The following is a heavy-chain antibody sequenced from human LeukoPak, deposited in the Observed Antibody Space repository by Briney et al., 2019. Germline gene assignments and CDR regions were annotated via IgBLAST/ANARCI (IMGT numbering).Heavy chain of an antibody. CDR3: ARTRYCSGGSCYSGEDYYMDV. J-gene: IGHJ6*03. D-gene: IGHD2-15*01. Sequence: GESLKISCKGSGYSFTSYWIGWVRQMPGKGLEWMGIIYPGDSDTRYSPSFQGQVTISADKSISTAYLQWSSLKASDTAMYYCARTRYCSGGSCYSGEDYYMDVWGKGTTVTVSS. V-gene: IGHV5-51*01. CDR1: GYSFTSYW. CDR2: IYPGDSDT.